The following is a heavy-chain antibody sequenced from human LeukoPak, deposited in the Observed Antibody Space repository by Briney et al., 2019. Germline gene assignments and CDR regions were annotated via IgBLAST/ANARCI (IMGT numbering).Heavy chain of an antibody. CDR3: ARDSSGWYVRYFDY. Sequence: GGSLRLSCAASGFTFSHYGMHWVRQAPGKGLEWMAFIEYDGSDKYLADSVKGRFTISRDNSKNTLYLQMNSLRAEDTAVYYCARDSSGWYVRYFDYWGQGTLVTVSS. D-gene: IGHD6-19*01. V-gene: IGHV3-30*19. CDR2: IEYDGSDK. J-gene: IGHJ4*02. CDR1: GFTFSHYG.